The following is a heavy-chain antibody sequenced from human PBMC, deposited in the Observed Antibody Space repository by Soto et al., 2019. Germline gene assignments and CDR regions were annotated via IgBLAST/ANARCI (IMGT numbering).Heavy chain of an antibody. V-gene: IGHV1-24*01. Sequence: GASVKVSCKVSGYTLTELSMHWVRQAPGKGLEWMGGFDPEDGETIYAQKFQGRATMTEDTSTDTAYMELSSLRFEDTAVYYCATDRGSGGSYVDAFDIWGQGTMVTVSS. D-gene: IGHD2-15*01. CDR1: GYTLTELS. CDR2: FDPEDGET. CDR3: ATDRGSGGSYVDAFDI. J-gene: IGHJ3*02.